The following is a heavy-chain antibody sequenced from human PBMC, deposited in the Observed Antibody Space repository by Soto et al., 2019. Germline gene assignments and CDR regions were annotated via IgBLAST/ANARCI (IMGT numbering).Heavy chain of an antibody. CDR1: GGAFNGYY. CDR2: INHSGTV. V-gene: IGHV4-34*01. J-gene: IGHJ4*02. D-gene: IGHD3-10*01. Sequence: SETLSLTCAVNGGAFNGYYWTWIRQPPGKGLEWIGEINHSGTVDYNPSLKSRVTISIDTSKKQFSLTLTSVTAADTAVYYCARAGAALVRGSIGGFDYWGQGTLVTVSS. CDR3: ARAGAALVRGSIGGFDY.